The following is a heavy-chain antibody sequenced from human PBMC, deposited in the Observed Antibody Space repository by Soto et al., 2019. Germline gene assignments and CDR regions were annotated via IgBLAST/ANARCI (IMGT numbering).Heavy chain of an antibody. V-gene: IGHV4-31*03. CDR3: ARSNYGDYGAQPDH. Sequence: QVHLQESGPGLVKPAQTLSLTCTGSGASITDGAFYWNWVRQHPEKGLEWIGYIRYSGNTYYSPSLKSRVIISLDTCKNQFSLMLSSVTDADTAIYYCARSNYGDYGAQPDHWGQGTPVTVSS. D-gene: IGHD4-17*01. J-gene: IGHJ4*02. CDR1: GASITDGAFY. CDR2: IRYSGNT.